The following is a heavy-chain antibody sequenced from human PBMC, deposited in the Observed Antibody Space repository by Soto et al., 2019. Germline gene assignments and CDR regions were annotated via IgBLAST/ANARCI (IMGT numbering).Heavy chain of an antibody. CDR2: NIPTFGRT. J-gene: IGHJ6*02. CDR3: ARDPLSSFAMDV. D-gene: IGHD3-10*02. Sequence: SVKVSCKASGDTFSSYAISWVRQAPGKGLEWMGKNIPTFGRTNYAQKFQGRLTISADDSTSTAYMELSSLLSEDTAVYYCARDPLSSFAMDVWGQGTTVTVSS. CDR1: GDTFSSYA. V-gene: IGHV1-69*13.